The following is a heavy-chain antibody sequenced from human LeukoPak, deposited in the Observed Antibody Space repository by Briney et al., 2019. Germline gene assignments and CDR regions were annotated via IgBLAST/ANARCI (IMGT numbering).Heavy chain of an antibody. CDR3: LGYSGTLNY. D-gene: IGHD1-26*01. CDR2: IIPIFGTA. CDR1: GGTFSSYA. V-gene: IGHV1-69*01. Sequence: GASVRVSCKASGGTFSSYAISWVRQAPGQGLEWMGEIIPIFGTANYAQKFQGRFTITADESTSTAYMELSSLRSEDTAVYYCLGYSGTLNYWGQGTLVTVSS. J-gene: IGHJ4*02.